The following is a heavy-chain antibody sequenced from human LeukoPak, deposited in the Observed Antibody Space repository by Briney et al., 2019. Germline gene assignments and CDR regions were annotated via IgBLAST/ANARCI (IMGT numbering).Heavy chain of an antibody. J-gene: IGHJ5*02. CDR2: IYYSGST. D-gene: IGHD6-6*01. Sequence: KSSETLSLTCTVSGGSISSYYWSWIRQPPGKGLEWIGYIYYSGSTNYNPSLKSRVTISVDTSKNQFSLKLSSVTAADTAVYYCARVGKQLVRGWFDPWGQGTLVTVSS. CDR1: GGSISSYY. V-gene: IGHV4-59*01. CDR3: ARVGKQLVRGWFDP.